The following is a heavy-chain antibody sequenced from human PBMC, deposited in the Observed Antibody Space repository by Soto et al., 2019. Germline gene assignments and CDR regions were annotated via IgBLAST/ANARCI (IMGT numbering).Heavy chain of an antibody. CDR1: VFTFSRYA. CDR2: ISYDGSNK. V-gene: IGHV3-30-3*01. CDR3: ARDSPPSGLRGPNDYYYYGMDV. D-gene: IGHD5-12*01. J-gene: IGHJ6*02. Sequence: PGWSLRLSCAASVFTFSRYAMNWVRQAPGKGLEWVAVISYDGSNKYYADSVKGRFTISRDNSKNTLYLQMNSLRAEDTAVYYCARDSPPSGLRGPNDYYYYGMDVWGQGTTVTVSS.